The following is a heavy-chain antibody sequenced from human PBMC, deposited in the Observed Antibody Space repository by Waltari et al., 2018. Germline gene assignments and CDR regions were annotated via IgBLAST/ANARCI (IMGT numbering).Heavy chain of an antibody. CDR1: GYTFTSYA. CDR3: ARDNIVGAFDI. CDR2: INAGKGNT. D-gene: IGHD2-15*01. Sequence: QVQLVQSGAEVKKPGASVKVSCKASGYTFTSYAMHWVRQAPGQRLEWMGWINAGKGNTKNSQGVQGRVTITRDTSASTGYIELSRLRSEDMAVYYCARDNIVGAFDIWGQGTMVTVSS. V-gene: IGHV1-3*03. J-gene: IGHJ3*02.